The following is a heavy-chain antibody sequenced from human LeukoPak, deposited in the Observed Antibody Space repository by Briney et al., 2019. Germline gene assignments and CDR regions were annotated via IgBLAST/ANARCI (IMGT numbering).Heavy chain of an antibody. CDR3: ARANMVRGVD. CDR2: IYHSGST. Sequence: LRLSCAASGFTFSSYSMNWVRQAPGKGLEWIGYIYHSGSTYYNPSLKSRVTISIDTSKNQFSLKLSSVTAADTAVYYCARANMVRGVDWGQGTLVTVSS. CDR1: GFTFSSYS. V-gene: IGHV4-30-2*05. D-gene: IGHD3-10*01. J-gene: IGHJ4*02.